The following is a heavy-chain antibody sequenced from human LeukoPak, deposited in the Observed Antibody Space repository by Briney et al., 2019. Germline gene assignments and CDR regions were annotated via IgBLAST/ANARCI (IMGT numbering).Heavy chain of an antibody. CDR1: GGSISSSSYY. Sequence: SETLSLTCTVSGGSISSSSYYWGWIRQPPGKGLEWIGYIYYSGSTNYNPSLKSRVTISVDTSKNQFSLKLSSVTAADTAVYYCARGTRYYGSGLHWFDPWGQGTLVTVSS. CDR3: ARGTRYYGSGLHWFDP. D-gene: IGHD3-10*01. V-gene: IGHV4-61*05. J-gene: IGHJ5*02. CDR2: IYYSGST.